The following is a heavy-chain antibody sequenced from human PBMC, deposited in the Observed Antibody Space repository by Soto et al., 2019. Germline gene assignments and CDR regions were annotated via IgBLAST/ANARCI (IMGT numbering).Heavy chain of an antibody. J-gene: IGHJ4*02. CDR3: AKDTRELPPVGLWD. Sequence: GGSLRLSCAASGFTFSSYAMSWVRQAPGKGLEWVSAISGSGGSTYYADSVKGRSTISRDNSKNTVFLQMNSLRAEDTAVYYCAKDTRELPPVGLWDWGQGTLVTVSS. D-gene: IGHD3-16*01. CDR1: GFTFSSYA. V-gene: IGHV3-23*01. CDR2: ISGSGGST.